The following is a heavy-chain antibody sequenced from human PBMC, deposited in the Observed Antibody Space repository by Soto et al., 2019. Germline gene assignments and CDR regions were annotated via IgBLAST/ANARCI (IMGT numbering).Heavy chain of an antibody. CDR3: AKEGRRFLEWDYYYYGMDV. V-gene: IGHV3-30*18. CDR2: ISYDGSNK. D-gene: IGHD3-3*01. J-gene: IGHJ6*02. CDR1: GFTFSSYG. Sequence: GGSLRLSCAASGFTFSSYGMHWVRQAPGKGLEWVAVISYDGSNKYYADSVKGRFTISRDNSKNTLYLQMNSLRAEDTAVYYCAKEGRRFLEWDYYYYGMDVWGQGTTVTVSS.